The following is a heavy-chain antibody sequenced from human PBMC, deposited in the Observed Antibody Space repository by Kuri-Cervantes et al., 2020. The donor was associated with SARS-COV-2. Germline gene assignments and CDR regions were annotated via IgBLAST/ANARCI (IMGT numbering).Heavy chain of an antibody. CDR2: ISSSSTI. D-gene: IGHD6-19*01. J-gene: IGHJ4*02. Sequence: GESLKISCAASGFTFSDYYMNWVRQAPGKGLEWVSSISSSSTIYYADSVKGRFTISRDNAKNPLYLQMNSLRAEDTAVYYCARHALGGWYNEGEYYFDYWGQGTLVTVSS. CDR1: GFTFSDYY. CDR3: ARHALGGWYNEGEYYFDY. V-gene: IGHV3-69-1*01.